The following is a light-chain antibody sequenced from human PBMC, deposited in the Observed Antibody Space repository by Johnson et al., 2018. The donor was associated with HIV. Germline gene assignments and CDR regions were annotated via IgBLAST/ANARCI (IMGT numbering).Light chain of an antibody. CDR2: KND. CDR3: VTWHTGLSAGVV. CDR1: SSNIGNSY. Sequence: QSVLTQPPSVSAAPGQKVTISCSGSSSNIGNSYISWYQQLPGTAPKLLIYKNDQRPSGISDRFSGSKSATSATLGITGLQTGDEADYYFVTWHTGLSAGVVFGTGTKVTVL. J-gene: IGLJ1*01. V-gene: IGLV1-51*02.